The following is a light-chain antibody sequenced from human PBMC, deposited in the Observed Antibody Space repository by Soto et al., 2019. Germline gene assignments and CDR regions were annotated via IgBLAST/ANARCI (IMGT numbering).Light chain of an antibody. V-gene: IGKV3-20*01. CDR3: QQYGTSEII. CDR2: DTS. CDR1: QSLTNSF. Sequence: EFVLTQSPGPLSLSPGERATPSCKASQSLTNSFIAWYQQRPGQAPRLIIYDTSSRASGIPDRFSGSWSGTDCTLTISRLETEDFAVFYCQQYGTSEIIFGQGTRLEIK. J-gene: IGKJ5*01.